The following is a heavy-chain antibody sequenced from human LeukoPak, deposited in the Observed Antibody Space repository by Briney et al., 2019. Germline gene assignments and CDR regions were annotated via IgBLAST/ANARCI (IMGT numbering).Heavy chain of an antibody. D-gene: IGHD1-26*01. CDR3: ARFNSGSYQHYFDY. V-gene: IGHV4-39*07. CDR2: MYYSGST. J-gene: IGHJ4*02. Sequence: SETLSLTCTVSGGSISSSGYYWGWIRQPPGKGLEWIGSMYYSGSTYYNPSLKSRVTISVDTSKNQFSLKLSSVTAADTAVYYCARFNSGSYQHYFDYWGQGTLVTVSS. CDR1: GGSISSSGYY.